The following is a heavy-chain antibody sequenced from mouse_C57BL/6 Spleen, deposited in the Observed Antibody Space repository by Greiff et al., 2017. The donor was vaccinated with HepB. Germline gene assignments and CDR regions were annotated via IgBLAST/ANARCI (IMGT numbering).Heavy chain of an antibody. CDR3: ARYYYGSSYLDV. J-gene: IGHJ1*03. Sequence: QVQLQQSGAELVKPGASVKISCKASGYAFSSYWMNWVKQRPGKGLERIGQIYPGDGDTNYNGKFKGKATLTADKSSSTAYMQLSSLTSEDSAVYFWARYYYGSSYLDVWGTGTTVTVSS. CDR2: IYPGDGDT. D-gene: IGHD1-1*01. V-gene: IGHV1-80*01. CDR1: GYAFSSYW.